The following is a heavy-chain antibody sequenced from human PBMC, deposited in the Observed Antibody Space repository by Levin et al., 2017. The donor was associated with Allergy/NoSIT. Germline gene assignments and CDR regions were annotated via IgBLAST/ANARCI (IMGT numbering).Heavy chain of an antibody. D-gene: IGHD3-16*02. V-gene: IGHV3-7*01. CDR1: GFTFSSYW. Sequence: GGSLRLSCAASGFTFSSYWMSWVRQAPGKGLEWVANIKQDGSEKYYVDSVKGRFTISRDNAKNSLYLQMNSLRAEDTAVYYCAREGHLYDYIWGSYRNYYFDYWGQGTLVTVSS. CDR2: IKQDGSEK. J-gene: IGHJ4*02. CDR3: AREGHLYDYIWGSYRNYYFDY.